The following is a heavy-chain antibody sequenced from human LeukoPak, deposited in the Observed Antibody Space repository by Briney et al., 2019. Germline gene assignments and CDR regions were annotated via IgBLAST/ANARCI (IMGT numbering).Heavy chain of an antibody. D-gene: IGHD6-13*01. V-gene: IGHV3-21*01. CDR3: ARDPRDEAAAGALDY. Sequence: GGSLRLSCAASGFTFSSYSMNWVRQAPGKGLEWVSSISSSSYIYYADSVKGRFTISRDNAKNSLYLQMNSLRAEDTAVYYCARDPRDEAAAGALDYWGQGTLVTVSS. CDR2: ISSSSYI. CDR1: GFTFSSYS. J-gene: IGHJ4*02.